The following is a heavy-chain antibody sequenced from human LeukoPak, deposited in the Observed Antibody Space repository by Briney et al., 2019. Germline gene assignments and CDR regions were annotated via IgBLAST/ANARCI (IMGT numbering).Heavy chain of an antibody. J-gene: IGHJ4*02. D-gene: IGHD5-18*01. Sequence: SETLSLTCAVSGYSISSGYYWGWIRQPPGKGLEWIGTIYHRGSTYYNPSLQSRGTISVDTSKNQFSLKLNSVTAADTAIYYCASGRNTALVPIDYWGQGTLVTVSS. V-gene: IGHV4-38-2*01. CDR1: GYSISSGYY. CDR2: IYHRGST. CDR3: ASGRNTALVPIDY.